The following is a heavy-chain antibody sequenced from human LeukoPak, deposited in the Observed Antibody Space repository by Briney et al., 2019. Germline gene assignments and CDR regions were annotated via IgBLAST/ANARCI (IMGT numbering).Heavy chain of an antibody. Sequence: GGSLRLSCAASGFTFSSYAMSWVRQAPGKGLEWVSAISGSGGSTYYADSVKGRFTISRDNSKNTLYLQMNSLRAEDTAVYYCAKEMIHYDILTGYYLYNWFDPWGQGTLVTVSS. D-gene: IGHD3-9*01. CDR2: ISGSGGST. CDR3: AKEMIHYDILTGYYLYNWFDP. J-gene: IGHJ5*02. CDR1: GFTFSSYA. V-gene: IGHV3-23*01.